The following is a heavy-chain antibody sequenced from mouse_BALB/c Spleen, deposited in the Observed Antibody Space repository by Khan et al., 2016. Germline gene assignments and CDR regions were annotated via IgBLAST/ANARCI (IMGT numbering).Heavy chain of an antibody. CDR2: ISYSGST. J-gene: IGHJ2*01. CDR3: ARTARIKY. CDR1: GYSITSGYG. D-gene: IGHD1-2*01. V-gene: IGHV3-2*02. Sequence: EVQLQESGPGLVKPSQSLSLTCTVTGYSITSGYGWNWIRQFPGNKLEWMGYISYSGSTNYNPSLKSRITITRDTSKNQCFLQLNSVTTEDTATYDCARTARIKYWGQGTTLTVSS.